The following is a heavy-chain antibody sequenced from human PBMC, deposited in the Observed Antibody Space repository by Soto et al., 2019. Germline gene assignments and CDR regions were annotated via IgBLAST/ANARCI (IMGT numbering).Heavy chain of an antibody. CDR2: IPTGGSTI. J-gene: IGHJ5*02. V-gene: IGHV3-11*01. Sequence: GGSLRLSCAASGFTFNDYYMSWIRQAPGKGLEWISYIPTGGSTIYYADSVKGRFTTSRDNAKNSLYLQMNSLRAEDTAVYYCARTVLGWFDPWGQGTLVTVSS. CDR1: GFTFNDYY. CDR3: ARTVLGWFDP. D-gene: IGHD4-17*01.